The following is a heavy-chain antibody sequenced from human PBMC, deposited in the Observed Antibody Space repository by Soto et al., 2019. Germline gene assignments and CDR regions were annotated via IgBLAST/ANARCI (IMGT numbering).Heavy chain of an antibody. Sequence: QVQLVQSVAEVKKPGSSVKVSCKASGGTFSSFGFNWVRQAPGHGLEWMGGIIPLFGTANYAEKFQGRVTLSADEGTSTASMELIGLSSEDTAIYYCARDRSMDGYNSRSFDYWGPGTLVTVS. J-gene: IGHJ4*02. CDR3: ARDRSMDGYNSRSFDY. CDR1: GGTFSSFG. V-gene: IGHV1-69*01. CDR2: IIPLFGTA. D-gene: IGHD5-12*01.